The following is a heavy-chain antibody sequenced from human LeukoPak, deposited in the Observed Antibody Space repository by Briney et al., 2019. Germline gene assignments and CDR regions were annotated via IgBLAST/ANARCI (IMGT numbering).Heavy chain of an antibody. D-gene: IGHD3-9*01. CDR1: GFTFSSYA. J-gene: IGHJ1*01. V-gene: IGHV3-30*04. CDR3: ARDLTLRPR. CDR2: ISYDGSNK. Sequence: GGSLRLSCAASGFTFSSYAMHCVRQAPGKGLEWVAVISYDGSNKYYADSVKGRFTISRDNSKNTLYLQMNSLRAEDTAVYYCARDLTLRPRWGQGTLVTVSS.